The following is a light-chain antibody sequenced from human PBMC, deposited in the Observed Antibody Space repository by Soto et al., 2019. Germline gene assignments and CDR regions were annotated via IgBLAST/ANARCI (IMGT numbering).Light chain of an antibody. J-gene: IGLJ3*02. V-gene: IGLV2-14*01. CDR2: EVS. Sequence: QSALTQPASVSGSPGQSITISCTGTSSDVGGYNYVSWYQQHPGKAPKLMIYEVSNRPSGVSNSFSGSKSGNTASLTISGLQAEDEADYYCISYTSSSTRVFGGGTTLTVL. CDR1: SSDVGGYNY. CDR3: ISYTSSSTRV.